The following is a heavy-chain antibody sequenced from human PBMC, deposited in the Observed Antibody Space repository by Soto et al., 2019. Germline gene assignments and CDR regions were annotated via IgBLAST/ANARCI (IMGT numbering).Heavy chain of an antibody. CDR1: GFTFSSYA. D-gene: IGHD2-15*01. CDR2: ISGSGGST. Sequence: GGSLRLSCAASGFTFSSYAMSWVRQAPGKGLEWVSAISGSGGSTYYADSVKGRFTISRDNSKNTLYLQMNSLRAEDTAVYYCANNKDIVVVVAALDYWGQGTLVTVSS. J-gene: IGHJ4*02. CDR3: ANNKDIVVVVAALDY. V-gene: IGHV3-23*01.